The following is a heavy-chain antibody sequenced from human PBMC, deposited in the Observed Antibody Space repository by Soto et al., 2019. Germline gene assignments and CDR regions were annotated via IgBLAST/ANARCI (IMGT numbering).Heavy chain of an antibody. D-gene: IGHD3-9*01. CDR3: ARSETDYSTFDY. CDR2: IDAGNGNT. Sequence: QVQLVQSGAEVKKPGASVKLSCKASGYTFTRNAIHWVRQAPGQRLEWIGKIDAGNGNTKYSQKFQGRVAITRDTSESAAYMELSTLGSEDTSIYYCARSETDYSTFDYWGQGTLVTVSS. J-gene: IGHJ4*02. CDR1: GYTFTRNA. V-gene: IGHV1-3*01.